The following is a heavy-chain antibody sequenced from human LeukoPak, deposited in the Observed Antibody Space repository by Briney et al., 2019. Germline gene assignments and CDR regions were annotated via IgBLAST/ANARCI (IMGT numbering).Heavy chain of an antibody. CDR2: IKTTGLTT. Sequence: PGGSLRLSCAASGFDFSDYYMSWIRQAPGKGLEWISSIKTTGLTTYYADSVKGRFTISRDNAKNSLFLQMNSLRADDTAIYYCARAGQLRYMDVWGKGTAVTVSS. CDR3: ARAGQLRYMDV. V-gene: IGHV3-11*04. CDR1: GFDFSDYY. J-gene: IGHJ6*03.